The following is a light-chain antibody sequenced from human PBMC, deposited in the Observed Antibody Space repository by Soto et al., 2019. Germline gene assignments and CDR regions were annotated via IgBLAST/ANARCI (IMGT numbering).Light chain of an antibody. Sequence: QSVLTQPPSVSGAPGQRVTISCTGSSSNIGTGYDVYWYQQLPGTAPKLLIYGNNNRPSGVPDRFSASKSGTSGSLAITGLQAEDEADYYCQSYDSSLSGWVFGGGTKLTVL. J-gene: IGLJ3*02. CDR3: QSYDSSLSGWV. CDR2: GNN. CDR1: SSNIGTGYD. V-gene: IGLV1-40*01.